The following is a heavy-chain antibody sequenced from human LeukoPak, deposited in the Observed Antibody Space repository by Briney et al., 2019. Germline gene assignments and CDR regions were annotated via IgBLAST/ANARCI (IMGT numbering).Heavy chain of an antibody. V-gene: IGHV3-21*01. CDR3: ARALPCPYYDSSGYCDDAFDI. J-gene: IGHJ3*02. Sequence: AGSLRLSCAPSGFTFSIYSMNWVRQAPGKGLEWVSSISSSSSDINYADSVKGPFTISRDNTKNSLYLQMNRLRAEDAAVYYCARALPCPYYDSSGYCDDAFDIWGQGTMVTVSS. CDR2: ISSSSSDI. D-gene: IGHD3-22*01. CDR1: GFTFSIYS.